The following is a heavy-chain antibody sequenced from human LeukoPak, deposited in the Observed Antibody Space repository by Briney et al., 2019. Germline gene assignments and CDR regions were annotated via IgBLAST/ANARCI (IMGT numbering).Heavy chain of an antibody. Sequence: GRSLRLSCAASGYTFDDYAMHWVRQAPGKGLEWVSGISWNSGSTGYADSVKGRFTISRDNAKNSLYLQMNSLRAEDTALYYCAKDMGPTYYYDSSGSNYYYYYGMDVWGQGTTVTVSS. CDR3: AKDMGPTYYYDSSGSNYYYYYGMDV. D-gene: IGHD3-22*01. CDR1: GYTFDDYA. V-gene: IGHV3-9*01. J-gene: IGHJ6*02. CDR2: ISWNSGST.